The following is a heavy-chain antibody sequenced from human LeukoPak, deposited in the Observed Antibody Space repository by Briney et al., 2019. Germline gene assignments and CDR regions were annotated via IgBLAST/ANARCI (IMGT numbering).Heavy chain of an antibody. D-gene: IGHD5-18*01. J-gene: IGHJ4*02. Sequence: GGSLRLSCSASGFTLSSYAMHWVRQAPGKGLEYVSAISSNGGSTYYADSVKGRFTISRDNSKNTLYLQMSSLRAEDTAVYYCVKGRGYSYGTPDYWGQGTLVTVSS. CDR1: GFTLSSYA. CDR2: ISSNGGST. V-gene: IGHV3-64D*06. CDR3: VKGRGYSYGTPDY.